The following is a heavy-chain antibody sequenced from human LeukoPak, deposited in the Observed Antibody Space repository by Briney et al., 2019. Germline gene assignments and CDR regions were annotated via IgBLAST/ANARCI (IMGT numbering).Heavy chain of an antibody. CDR1: GFTFRTYW. CDR2: INEDGSIT. Sequence: PGGSLRLSCAVSGFTFRTYWMHWVRQVPGEGLVWVSRINEDGSITNYADSVKGRFSISRDNAKNTLYLQMNSLRAEDTAVYYCARAERSLVVTANSLDYWGQGTLVTVSS. J-gene: IGHJ4*02. V-gene: IGHV3-74*01. CDR3: ARAERSLVVTANSLDY. D-gene: IGHD2-21*02.